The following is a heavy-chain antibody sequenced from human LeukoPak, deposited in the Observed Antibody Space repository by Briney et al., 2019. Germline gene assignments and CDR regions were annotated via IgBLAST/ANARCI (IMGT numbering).Heavy chain of an antibody. J-gene: IGHJ5*02. D-gene: IGHD3-10*01. V-gene: IGHV4-4*02. Sequence: PSETLSLTCAVSGGSISSSNWWSWIRQPPGKGLECIGYIHYTGSTNYNPSLKSRVTISVDTSKNQFSLKLSSVTAADTAIYYCARGGYYGSGNDFRFDPWGQGTLVTVSS. CDR1: GGSISSSNW. CDR2: IHYTGST. CDR3: ARGGYYGSGNDFRFDP.